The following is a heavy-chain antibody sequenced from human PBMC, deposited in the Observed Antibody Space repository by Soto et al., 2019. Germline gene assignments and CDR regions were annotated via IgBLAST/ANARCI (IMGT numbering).Heavy chain of an antibody. J-gene: IGHJ5*02. Sequence: VGSLRLSCAASGFTFGTYAMNWVRQAPGKGLEWVSGITGSGGSTYYADSVKGRFTISRDNSKNTLYLQMNSLRGDDTAVYYCAKDRSVDTRDWFDPWGQGTLVTVSS. CDR3: AKDRSVDTRDWFDP. V-gene: IGHV3-23*01. CDR2: ITGSGGST. CDR1: GFTFGTYA. D-gene: IGHD5-18*01.